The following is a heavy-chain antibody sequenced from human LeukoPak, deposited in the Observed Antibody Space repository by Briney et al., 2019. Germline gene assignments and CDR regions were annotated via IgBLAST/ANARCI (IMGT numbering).Heavy chain of an antibody. Sequence: GGSLRLSCAASGLAFSAYKMHWVRQAPRKGLVWVSRISTDGYTTDYADFVQGRFTISRDNSKNTLYLQMNSLRAEDTAVYYCAKAHPSYTYAFDIWGQGTMVTVSS. J-gene: IGHJ3*02. D-gene: IGHD2-2*02. CDR2: ISTDGYTT. V-gene: IGHV3-74*01. CDR3: AKAHPSYTYAFDI. CDR1: GLAFSAYK.